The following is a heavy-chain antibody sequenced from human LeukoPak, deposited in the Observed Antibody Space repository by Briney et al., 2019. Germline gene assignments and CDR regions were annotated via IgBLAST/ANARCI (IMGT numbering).Heavy chain of an antibody. CDR1: GFTFSSYW. V-gene: IGHV3-7*01. J-gene: IGHJ4*02. Sequence: GGSLRLSCAASGFTFSSYWMSWVRQAPGKGLEWVANIKQDGSEKYYVDSVKGRFTISRDNSKSTLYLQMNSLRAEDTAVYYCAKDWSGYESPTSGVATIYYWGQGTLVTVSS. D-gene: IGHD5-12*01. CDR3: AKDWSGYESPTSGVATIYY. CDR2: IKQDGSEK.